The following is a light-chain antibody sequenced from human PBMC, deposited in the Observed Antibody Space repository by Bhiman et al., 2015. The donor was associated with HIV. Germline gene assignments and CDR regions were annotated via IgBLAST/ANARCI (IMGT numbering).Light chain of an antibody. CDR2: FDN. CDR3: HSRDTSTNVGV. V-gene: IGLV3-21*01. J-gene: IGLJ1*01. CDR1: NIGTIS. Sequence: GSVAPGKTASITCGADNIGTISVHWYQQKPGQAPVLLIHFDNVRPSGIPERFSGSTSGDTAALTFTGAQAEDEADYYCHSRDTSTNVGVFGPGTKVTVL.